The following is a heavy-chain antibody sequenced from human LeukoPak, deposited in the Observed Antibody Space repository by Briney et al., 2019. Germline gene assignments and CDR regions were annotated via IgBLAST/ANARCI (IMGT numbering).Heavy chain of an antibody. CDR1: GGSFSGYY. D-gene: IGHD6-19*01. CDR2: INHSGST. Sequence: SETLSLTCAVYGGSFSGYYWTWIRQPLGKGLGWIGEINHSGSTNYNPSHKSRVTISVDTSKNQFSLKLSSVTAADTAVYYCARRAVADPYYYYYGMDVWGQGTTVTVSS. CDR3: ARRAVADPYYYYYGMDV. V-gene: IGHV4-34*01. J-gene: IGHJ6*02.